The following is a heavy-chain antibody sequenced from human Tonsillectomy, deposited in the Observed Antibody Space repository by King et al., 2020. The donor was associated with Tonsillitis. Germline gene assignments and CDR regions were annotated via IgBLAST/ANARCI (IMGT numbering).Heavy chain of an antibody. CDR3: AKVLISAGDFDY. CDR2: IGGGGGGT. D-gene: IGHD3-16*01. Sequence: VQLVESGGGLVQRGGSLRLSCVASGFTFSTYAMSCVRQAPGKGVEWVSGIGGGGGGTYYADSVKGRFTISRDNSKNTLYLEMNSLRAEDTAVYYCAKVLISAGDFDYWGQGTLVTVSS. J-gene: IGHJ4*02. CDR1: GFTFSTYA. V-gene: IGHV3-23*04.